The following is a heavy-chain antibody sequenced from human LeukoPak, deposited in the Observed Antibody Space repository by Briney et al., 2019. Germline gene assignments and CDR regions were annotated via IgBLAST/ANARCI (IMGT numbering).Heavy chain of an antibody. CDR1: GFTVSSNY. D-gene: IGHD1-14*01. CDR3: ARYMSHTGGAFDI. CDR2: IYSGGST. J-gene: IGHJ3*02. V-gene: IGHV3-66*02. Sequence: GGSLRLSCAASGFTVSSNYMSWVRQAPGKGLEWVSVIYSGGSTYYADSVKGRFTISRDNSKNTLYLQMNSLRAEDTAVYYCARYMSHTGGAFDIWGQGTMVTVSS.